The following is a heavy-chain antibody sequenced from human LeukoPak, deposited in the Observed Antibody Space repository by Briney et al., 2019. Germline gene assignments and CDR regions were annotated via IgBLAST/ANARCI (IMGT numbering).Heavy chain of an antibody. CDR2: IDRDGGVR. V-gene: IGHV3-7*01. Sequence: GESLRLSCAASGFSFSSYWMSWVRQTPENGLEFVGNIDRDGGVRNYMDSLKGRCTISRDNGKKPLYLEINSLRADDTAVYYCARDPGSSAFDLWGRGALVTVSS. D-gene: IGHD1-14*01. J-gene: IGHJ4*02. CDR3: ARDPGSSAFDL. CDR1: GFSFSSYW.